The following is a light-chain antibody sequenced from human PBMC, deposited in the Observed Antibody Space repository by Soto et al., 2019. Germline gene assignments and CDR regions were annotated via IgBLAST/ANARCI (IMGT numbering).Light chain of an antibody. CDR2: DAS. V-gene: IGKV1-5*01. CDR3: QQYSTYLVT. J-gene: IGKJ2*01. Sequence: DIQMTQSPPTLSASVGDRVTITCRASQSVSSWLAWFQQKPGKAPKLLIFDASTLEGGVPSRLSGSGSGTEFTLTISSLQPDDFATYYCQQYSTYLVTFGQGTKLEIK. CDR1: QSVSSW.